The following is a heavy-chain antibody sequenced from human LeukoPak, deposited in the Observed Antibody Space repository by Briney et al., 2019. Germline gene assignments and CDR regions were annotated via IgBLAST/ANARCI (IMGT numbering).Heavy chain of an antibody. D-gene: IGHD3-22*01. J-gene: IGHJ6*02. Sequence: PGGSLRLSCAASGFTFSDYYISWIRQAPGKGLEWVSYISSSGSTIYYADSVKGRFTISRDNAKNSLYLQMNSLRAEDTAVYYCARDVSDYYDSSGYYYYYYGMDVWGQGTTVTVSS. V-gene: IGHV3-11*01. CDR1: GFTFSDYY. CDR3: ARDVSDYYDSSGYYYYYYGMDV. CDR2: ISSSGSTI.